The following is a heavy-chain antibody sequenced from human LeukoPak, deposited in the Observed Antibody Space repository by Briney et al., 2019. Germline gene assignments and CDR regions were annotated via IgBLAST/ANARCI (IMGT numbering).Heavy chain of an antibody. CDR2: IKQDGSEK. CDR1: GFTFSSYW. D-gene: IGHD6-19*01. CDR3: ARDKGGWYSSWFDP. J-gene: IGHJ5*02. V-gene: IGHV3-7*01. Sequence: PGGSLRLSCAASGFTFSSYWMIWVRQAPGKGLEWVANIKQDGSEKYYVGSVKGRFTISRDNAKNSLYLQMNSLRAEDTAVYYCARDKGGWYSSWFDPWGQGTLVTVSS.